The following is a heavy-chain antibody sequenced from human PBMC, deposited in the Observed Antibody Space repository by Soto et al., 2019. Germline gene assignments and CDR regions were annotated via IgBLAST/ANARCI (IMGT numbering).Heavy chain of an antibody. Sequence: SETLSLTCTVSSAPVSSSTYTWGWIRQPPGKGLEWIGSIYYSGSTYYNPSLNSRVTVSVDTSKNQFSLKLSSVTAADTAVYYCARGDERVAMPSGYWGQRTLVTVSS. D-gene: IGHD2-2*01. J-gene: IGHJ4*02. V-gene: IGHV4-39*07. CDR3: ARGDERVAMPSGY. CDR2: IYYSGST. CDR1: SAPVSSSTYT.